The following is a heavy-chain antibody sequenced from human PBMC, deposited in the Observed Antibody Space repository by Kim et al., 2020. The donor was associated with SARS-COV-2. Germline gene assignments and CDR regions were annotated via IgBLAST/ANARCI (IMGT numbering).Heavy chain of an antibody. CDR1: GINFRNNW. V-gene: IGHV3-7*05. J-gene: IGHJ6*02. CDR3: ARGHFGLDV. CDR2: MREDGSGI. Sequence: GGSLRLSCVASGINFRNNWMSWVRQPLGKGLEWVAHMREDGSGIDYVDSVKGRFTIFRDNAQNSLYLQMNSLRVDDTAVYYCARGHFGLDVWGQGTTVTV.